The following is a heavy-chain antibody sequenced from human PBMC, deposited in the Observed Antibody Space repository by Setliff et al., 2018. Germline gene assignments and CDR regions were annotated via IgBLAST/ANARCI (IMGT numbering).Heavy chain of an antibody. J-gene: IGHJ6*03. Sequence: SETLSLTCTVSGGSVNSGYDNWNWLRQPAGKGLEWIGHINRRGSTNFSPSLKSRVTISLDTSKNQFSLNLTSVTAADTSVYYCARASSGWYSAYYYYMDVWGKGTTVTVSS. CDR2: INRRGST. CDR3: ARASSGWYSAYYYYMDV. D-gene: IGHD6-19*01. CDR1: GGSVNSGYDN. V-gene: IGHV4-61*09.